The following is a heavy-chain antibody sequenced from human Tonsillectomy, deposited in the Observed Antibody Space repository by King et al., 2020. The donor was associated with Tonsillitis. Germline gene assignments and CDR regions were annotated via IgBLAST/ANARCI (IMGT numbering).Heavy chain of an antibody. CDR1: GYTFTSYG. Sequence: VQLVESGAEVKKPGASVKVSCKASGYTFTSYGISWVRQAPGQGLEWMGWISAYNGNTNYAQKLQGRVTMTTDTSTSTAYMELRSLRSDDTAVYYCASDDGLVPAAMSHYYGMDVWGQGTTVTVSS. V-gene: IGHV1-18*04. J-gene: IGHJ6*02. CDR3: ASDDGLVPAAMSHYYGMDV. CDR2: ISAYNGNT. D-gene: IGHD2-2*01.